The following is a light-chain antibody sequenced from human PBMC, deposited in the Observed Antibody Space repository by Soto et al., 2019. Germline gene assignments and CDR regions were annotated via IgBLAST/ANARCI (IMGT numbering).Light chain of an antibody. CDR2: EVS. CDR1: SSDVGGYNY. Sequence: QSALTQPPSASGSPGQSVTISCTGTSSDVGGYNYVSWYQQYPGKAPKLMIYEVSKRPSGVPDRFSGSKSGNTASLTVSGLQAEDEADYYCSSYAGNNNVVFGGGTKVTVL. J-gene: IGLJ2*01. V-gene: IGLV2-8*01. CDR3: SSYAGNNNVV.